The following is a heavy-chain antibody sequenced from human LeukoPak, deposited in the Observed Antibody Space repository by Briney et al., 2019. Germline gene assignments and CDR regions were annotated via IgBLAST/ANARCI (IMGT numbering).Heavy chain of an antibody. Sequence: PGGSLRLSCAVSGFTFSSYAMNWVRQAPGKGLEWVSTISGGGGSTYYADSVKGLFTISRDNSMSTLYLQMNSLRAEDTAFYYCTKRAAAGLLDYWGQGTLVTVSS. CDR1: GFTFSSYA. D-gene: IGHD6-13*01. CDR2: ISGGGGST. CDR3: TKRAAAGLLDY. J-gene: IGHJ4*02. V-gene: IGHV3-23*01.